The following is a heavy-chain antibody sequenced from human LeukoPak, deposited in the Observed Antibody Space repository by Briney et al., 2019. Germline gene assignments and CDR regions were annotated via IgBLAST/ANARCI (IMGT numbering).Heavy chain of an antibody. J-gene: IGHJ3*02. D-gene: IGHD3-22*01. CDR3: ASEDYFDSSGYYGTI. CDR1: GGSISSYY. V-gene: IGHV4-4*07. Sequence: SEPLSLTCTVSGGSISSYYWSWIRQPAGKGLEWIGRIYTSGSTNYNPSLKSRVTMSADTSKNQFSLKLSSVTAADTAVYYCASEDYFDSSGYYGTIWGQGTMVTVSS. CDR2: IYTSGST.